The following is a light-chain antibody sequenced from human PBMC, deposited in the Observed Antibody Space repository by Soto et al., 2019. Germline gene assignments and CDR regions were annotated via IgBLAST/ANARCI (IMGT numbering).Light chain of an antibody. CDR3: CSYARSSTWV. J-gene: IGLJ3*02. Sequence: QSALTQPASGSGSPGQSITLSCTGTSSDVGNYDFVSWYQQHPGKAPKLMIYEVNKWPSGVSNRFSGSKSGNTASLTISGLQAEDEGDYYCCSYARSSTWVFGGGTKVTVL. CDR2: EVN. CDR1: SSDVGNYDF. V-gene: IGLV2-23*02.